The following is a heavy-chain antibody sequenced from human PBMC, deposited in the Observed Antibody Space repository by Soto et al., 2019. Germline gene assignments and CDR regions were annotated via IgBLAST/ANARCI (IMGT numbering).Heavy chain of an antibody. CDR1: GYRFTSNW. J-gene: IGHJ6*02. CDR2: INPSDSDT. Sequence: GESLKISCMPYGYRFTSNWIGWVRQMSGKGLEWMGIINPSDSDTRYSPSFQGQVTMSVDKSTSTAYLQWSSLKASDTAMYYCARQATGVSLVVWGQGTTVTVSS. D-gene: IGHD7-27*01. CDR3: ARQATGVSLVV. V-gene: IGHV5-51*01.